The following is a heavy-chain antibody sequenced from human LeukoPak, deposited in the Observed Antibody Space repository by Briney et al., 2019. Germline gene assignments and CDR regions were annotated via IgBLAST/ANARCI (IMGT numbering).Heavy chain of an antibody. D-gene: IGHD4-17*01. Sequence: GGSLRLSCAASGFTFSSYGMHWVRQAPGKGLDWVAVISYDGSNKYYADSVKGRFTISRDNSKNTLYLQMNSLRVEDTAVYYCANYGDYERIDYWGQGTLVTVSS. CDR2: ISYDGSNK. J-gene: IGHJ4*02. CDR1: GFTFSSYG. V-gene: IGHV3-30*18. CDR3: ANYGDYERIDY.